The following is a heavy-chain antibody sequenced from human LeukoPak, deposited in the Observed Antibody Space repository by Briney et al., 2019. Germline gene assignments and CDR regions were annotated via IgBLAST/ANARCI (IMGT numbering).Heavy chain of an antibody. CDR1: GGSFSGYY. J-gene: IGHJ6*03. Sequence: SETLSLTCAVYGGSFSGYYWSWIRQPPGKGLEWIGEINHSGSTNYNPSLKSRVTISVDKSKNQFSLKLSSVTAADTAVYYCARVGITYYYGSGSYTGYMDVWGKGTTVTVSS. CDR2: INHSGST. V-gene: IGHV4-34*01. D-gene: IGHD3-10*01. CDR3: ARVGITYYYGSGSYTGYMDV.